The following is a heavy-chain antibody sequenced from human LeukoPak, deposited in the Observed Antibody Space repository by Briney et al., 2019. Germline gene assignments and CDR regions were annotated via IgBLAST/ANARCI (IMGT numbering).Heavy chain of an antibody. J-gene: IGHJ4*02. Sequence: GGSLRLSCAASGFTFSSYAMGWVRQAPRKGLEWVSVIGPGYDTHYADSVKGRFSISRDNSKSTLYLQMNSLRAEDTAVYYCATEYSGYDYRVDYWGQGTLVTVSS. D-gene: IGHD5-12*01. CDR1: GFTFSSYA. CDR2: IGPGYDT. CDR3: ATEYSGYDYRVDY. V-gene: IGHV3-23*01.